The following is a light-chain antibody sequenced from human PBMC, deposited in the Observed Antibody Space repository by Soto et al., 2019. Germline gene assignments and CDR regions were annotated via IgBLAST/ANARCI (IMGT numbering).Light chain of an antibody. CDR3: QQSYSTPPN. CDR2: SAS. CDR1: RAINNY. V-gene: IGKV1-39*01. J-gene: IGKJ2*01. Sequence: IPMTQSPSSLYASVGDRVTLTCRTSRAINNYVNWYQHHPGRVPKLLISSASILQTGVPSRFSAGGSGTHFALSSSNLQPEEVATYYCQQSYSTPPNFGQGTKREI.